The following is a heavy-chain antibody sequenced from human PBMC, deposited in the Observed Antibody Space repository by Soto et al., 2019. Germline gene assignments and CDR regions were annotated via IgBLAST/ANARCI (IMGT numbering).Heavy chain of an antibody. CDR2: IYYSGST. J-gene: IGHJ6*02. CDR3: ARHEPRNYDIPRMAV. D-gene: IGHD3-9*01. CDR1: GGSMISYY. Sequence: SETLSLTCTVSGGSMISYYWSWIRQPPGRGLEWIGFIYYSGSTNYNPSLKSRVTISVDTSKNQFSLKLSSVTAADTAVYYCARHEPRNYDIPRMAVWGQGTTVTVSS. V-gene: IGHV4-59*08.